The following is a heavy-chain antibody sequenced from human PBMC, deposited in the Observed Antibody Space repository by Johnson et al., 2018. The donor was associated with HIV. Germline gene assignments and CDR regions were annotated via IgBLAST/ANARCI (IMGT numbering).Heavy chain of an antibody. V-gene: IGHV3-13*05. J-gene: IGHJ3*02. CDR1: GFTFSSYD. CDR2: IGTSGDP. D-gene: IGHD1-26*01. CDR3: ARGSGSSDAFDI. Sequence: VQLVESGGGLVQPGGSLRLSCAASGFTFSSYDMPWVRHATGTGLEWVSAIGTSGDPSSPGSVKGRFTISRENAKNSWYLQMNSLRAGDTAGYYCARGSGSSDAFDIWGQGTMVTVSS.